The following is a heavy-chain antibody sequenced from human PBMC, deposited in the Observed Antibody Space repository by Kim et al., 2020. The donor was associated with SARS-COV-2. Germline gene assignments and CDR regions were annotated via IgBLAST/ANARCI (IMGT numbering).Heavy chain of an antibody. CDR2: ISYDGSNK. D-gene: IGHD1-1*01. CDR3: AKDVVAGTTSILDY. J-gene: IGHJ4*02. Sequence: GRSLRLSCAASGFTFSSYGMHWVRQAPGKGLEWVAVISYDGSNKYYSDSVKGRFTISRDNSKNTLYLQMNSLRAEDTAVYYCAKDVVAGTTSILDYWGQGTLVTVSS. V-gene: IGHV3-30*18. CDR1: GFTFSSYG.